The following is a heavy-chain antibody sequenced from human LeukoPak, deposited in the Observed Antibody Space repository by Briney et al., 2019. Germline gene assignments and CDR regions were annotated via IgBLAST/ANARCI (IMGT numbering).Heavy chain of an antibody. Sequence: GGSLRPSCAGSRFTFSSYSMNWVRPAPGKGLEWVSYINSGSSTIYYADSVKGRFTISRDNAKNSLYLQMNSLRGEDTAVYYCARDGVVVAGTRRAFDIWGQGTMVAVSS. J-gene: IGHJ3*02. D-gene: IGHD6-19*01. CDR2: INSGSSTI. CDR3: ARDGVVVAGTRRAFDI. CDR1: RFTFSSYS. V-gene: IGHV3-48*01.